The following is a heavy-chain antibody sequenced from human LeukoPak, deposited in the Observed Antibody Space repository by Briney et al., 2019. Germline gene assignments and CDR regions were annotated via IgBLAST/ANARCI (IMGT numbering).Heavy chain of an antibody. CDR3: ARDFQSNYAPDH. CDR1: GFTFSTDC. CDR2: ISYDGSNK. V-gene: IGHV3-30*03. J-gene: IGHJ4*02. D-gene: IGHD4-11*01. Sequence: GGSLRLSCAASGFTFSTDCMCWVRQAPGGRVEWGTVISYDGSNKYYADSVEGRFTISRDNSKNTLYLQMNSLRAEDTAVDYCARDFQSNYAPDHWGQGTLVTVSS.